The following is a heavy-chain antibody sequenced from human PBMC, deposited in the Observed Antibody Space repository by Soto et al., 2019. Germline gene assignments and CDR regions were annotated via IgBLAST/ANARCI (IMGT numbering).Heavy chain of an antibody. CDR3: ARDAPGVAPY. CDR2: INYRGGT. D-gene: IGHD2-15*01. V-gene: IGHV4-31*03. CDR1: GGSINSGDSY. J-gene: IGHJ4*02. Sequence: TSETLSLTCTVSGGSINSGDSYWNWIRQHPEKGLEWIGYINYRGGTFYNPSLKSRIIISVDTSKNQFSLKLSSVTAADTAVYYCARDAPGVAPYWGQGTLVTVSS.